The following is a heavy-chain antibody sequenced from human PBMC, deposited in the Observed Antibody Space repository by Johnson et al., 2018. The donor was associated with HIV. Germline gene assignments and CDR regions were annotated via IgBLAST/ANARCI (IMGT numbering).Heavy chain of an antibody. V-gene: IGHV3-30*02. J-gene: IGHJ3*02. D-gene: IGHD5-18*01. Sequence: QVQLVESGGGVVQPGGSLRLSCAASGFTFSSYGMHWVRQAPGKGLEWVAFIRYDGSNKYYADSVKGRFTISRDNSKNTLYLQMNSLRAEDTAVYYCAKARGRGYSYRGGAFDIWGQGTMVTVSS. CDR3: AKARGRGYSYRGGAFDI. CDR2: IRYDGSNK. CDR1: GFTFSSYG.